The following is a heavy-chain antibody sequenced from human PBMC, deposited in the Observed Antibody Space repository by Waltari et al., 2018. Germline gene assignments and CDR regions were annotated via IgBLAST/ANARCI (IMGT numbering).Heavy chain of an antibody. J-gene: IGHJ4*02. CDR1: VYTYTSHD. CDR3: ARVVRGYYDILTGYPNFDY. V-gene: IGHV1-8*01. D-gene: IGHD3-9*01. CDR2: MNPNSGNT. Sequence: QVQMVQSGAEVKKPGASVKDSCKASVYTYTSHDINWVRQTTGKGLELMGWMNPNSGNTGYAQKFQGRVTMTRNTSISTAYMELSSLRSEDTAVYYCARVVRGYYDILTGYPNFDYWGQGTLVTVSS.